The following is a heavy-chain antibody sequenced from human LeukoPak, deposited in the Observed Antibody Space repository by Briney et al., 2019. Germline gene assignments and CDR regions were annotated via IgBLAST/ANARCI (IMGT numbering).Heavy chain of an antibody. J-gene: IGHJ4*02. CDR2: IHHNGNT. V-gene: IGHV4-59*01. Sequence: SETLSHTCTVSGGSITSSYWSWIRQSPGEALEWVGFIHHNGNTNYNPSLNSRVTISIDTSKNQFSLWLRSVTAADTAVYYCARGWTIFGVDPFDYWGQGILVTVSS. CDR1: GGSITSSY. CDR3: ARGWTIFGVDPFDY. D-gene: IGHD3-3*01.